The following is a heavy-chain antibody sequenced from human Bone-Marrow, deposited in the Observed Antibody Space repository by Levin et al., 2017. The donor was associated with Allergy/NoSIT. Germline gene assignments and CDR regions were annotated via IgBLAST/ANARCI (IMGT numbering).Heavy chain of an antibody. D-gene: IGHD2-15*01. Sequence: SETLSLTCTVSGGSISSYYWSWIRQPPGKGLEWIGYIYYSGSTNYNPSLKSRVTISVDTSKNQFSLKLSSVTAADTAVYYCARGRLNCSGGSCYSPARVYWFDPWGQGTLVTVSS. CDR1: GGSISSYY. CDR3: ARGRLNCSGGSCYSPARVYWFDP. J-gene: IGHJ5*02. V-gene: IGHV4-59*01. CDR2: IYYSGST.